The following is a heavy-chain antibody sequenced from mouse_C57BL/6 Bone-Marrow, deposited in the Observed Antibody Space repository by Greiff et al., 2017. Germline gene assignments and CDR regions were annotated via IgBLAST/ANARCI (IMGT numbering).Heavy chain of an antibody. CDR1: GYTFTDYY. D-gene: IGHD2-4*01. J-gene: IGHJ2*01. CDR2: INPYNGGT. Sequence: VQLQQSGPVLVKPGASVKMSCKASGYTFTDYYMNWVKQSHGKSLEWIGVINPYNGGTSYNQKFKGKATLTVDKSSSTAYMELNSLTSEDSAVYYCARREDYPWYFDYWGQGTTLTVSS. V-gene: IGHV1-19*01. CDR3: ARREDYPWYFDY.